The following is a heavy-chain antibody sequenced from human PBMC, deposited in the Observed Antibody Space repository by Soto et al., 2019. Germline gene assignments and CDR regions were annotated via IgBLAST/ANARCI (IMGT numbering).Heavy chain of an antibody. J-gene: IGHJ3*02. Sequence: PGGSLRLSCSASGFTFSSYAMHWVRQAPGKGLEYVSAISSNGGSTYYTDSVKGRFTISRDNSKNTLYLQMSSLRAEDTAVYYCVKMGTRITMVRGVTPAFDIWGQGTMVT. CDR3: VKMGTRITMVRGVTPAFDI. CDR1: GFTFSSYA. CDR2: ISSNGGST. V-gene: IGHV3-64D*06. D-gene: IGHD3-10*01.